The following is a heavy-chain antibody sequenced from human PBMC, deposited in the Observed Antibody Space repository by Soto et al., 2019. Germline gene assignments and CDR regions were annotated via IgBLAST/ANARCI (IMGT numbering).Heavy chain of an antibody. V-gene: IGHV4-59*01. Sequence: SETLSLTCTVSGASISTYYWSWIRQPPGKGLEWIGYIYNSGSTNQNPSLKSRVSISIDTSRNQFSLRLRSVTAADTAVYYCASTEHDKIGNDYWGQGTLVTVSS. CDR2: IYNSGST. J-gene: IGHJ4*02. CDR1: GASISTYY. D-gene: IGHD3-22*01. CDR3: ASTEHDKIGNDY.